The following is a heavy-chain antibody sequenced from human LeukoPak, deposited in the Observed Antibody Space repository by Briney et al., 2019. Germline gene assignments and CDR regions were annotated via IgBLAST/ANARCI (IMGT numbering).Heavy chain of an antibody. CDR3: ARRSGGDY. V-gene: IGHV3-7*01. Sequence: GGSLRLSCAASGLTFSSYWMSWVRQAPGKGLEWVANIKQDGSEKYYVDSVKGRFTISRDNAKNSLYLQMNSLRAEDTAVYYCARRSGGDYWGQGTLVTVSS. D-gene: IGHD3-10*01. CDR1: GLTFSSYW. CDR2: IKQDGSEK. J-gene: IGHJ4*02.